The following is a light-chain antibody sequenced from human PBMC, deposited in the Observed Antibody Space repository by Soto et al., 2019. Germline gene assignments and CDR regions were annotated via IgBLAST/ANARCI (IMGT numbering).Light chain of an antibody. CDR2: DAS. CDR1: QGVTSNY. J-gene: IGKJ5*01. Sequence: EIVLTQSPGTLSLSPGERATLSCRASQGVTSNYLAWYQQRPGQAPRLLIYDASSRATGIPDRFSGGGSGTDSTLTISRLEPEDFAMYYCQQYGSSSPTTFGQGTRLEIE. CDR3: QQYGSSSPTT. V-gene: IGKV3-20*01.